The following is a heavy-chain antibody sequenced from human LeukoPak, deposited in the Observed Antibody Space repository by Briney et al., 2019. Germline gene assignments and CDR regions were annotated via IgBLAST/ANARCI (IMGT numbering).Heavy chain of an antibody. CDR3: AKTDGYTSGWSGIDY. J-gene: IGHJ4*02. CDR2: IWYDGSNK. D-gene: IGHD6-19*01. V-gene: IGHV3-33*06. Sequence: GRSLRLSCAASGYTFSSYGMHWVRQAPGKGLEWVAVIWYDGSNKYYADSVKGRFTISRDNSKNTLYLQMNSLRVEDTAVYYCAKTDGYTSGWSGIDYWGQGTLVTVSS. CDR1: GYTFSSYG.